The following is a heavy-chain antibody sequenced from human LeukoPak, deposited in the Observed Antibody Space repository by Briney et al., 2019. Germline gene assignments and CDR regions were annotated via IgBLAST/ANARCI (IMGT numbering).Heavy chain of an antibody. J-gene: IGHJ4*02. D-gene: IGHD4-17*01. Sequence: PGGSLRLSCAASGFTSSSYSMNWVRQAPGKGLEWVSSISSSSSYIYYADSVKGRFTISRDNAKNSLYLQMNSLRAEDTAVYYCAREQDYGDYGRPLDYWGQGTLVTVSS. CDR3: AREQDYGDYGRPLDY. CDR2: ISSSSSYI. CDR1: GFTSSSYS. V-gene: IGHV3-21*01.